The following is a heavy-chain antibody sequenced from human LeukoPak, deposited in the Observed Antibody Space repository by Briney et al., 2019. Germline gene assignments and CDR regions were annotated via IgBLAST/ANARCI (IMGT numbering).Heavy chain of an antibody. CDR2: ISYDGSNQ. V-gene: IGHV3-30*03. J-gene: IGHJ4*02. CDR3: ARSGLRDGYNPGGDY. Sequence: PGGSLRLSCAASGFTFSDYGMHWVRQAPGKGLEWVAVISYDGSNQYYADFVKGRFTISRDNAKNSLYLQMNSLRAEDTAVYYCARSGLRDGYNPGGDYWGQGTLVTVSS. CDR1: GFTFSDYG. D-gene: IGHD5-24*01.